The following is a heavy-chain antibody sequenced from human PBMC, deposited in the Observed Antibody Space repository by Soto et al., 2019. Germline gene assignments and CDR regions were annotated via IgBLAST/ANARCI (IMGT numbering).Heavy chain of an antibody. CDR3: ASDEPYYGAGSYYSGYYSYYYRDV. V-gene: IGHV1-69*02. J-gene: IGHJ6*03. CDR2: IIPILGIA. CDR1: GCTFSSYT. Sequence: QVQLVQSGAEVKKPGSSVKVSCKASGCTFSSYTISWVRQAPGQGLEWMGRIIPILGIANYAQKFQGRVQTTADQSTSTADIARSRLRAADTAVDYCASDEPYYGAGSYYSGYYSYYYRDVWGKGTTVTVS. D-gene: IGHD3-10*01.